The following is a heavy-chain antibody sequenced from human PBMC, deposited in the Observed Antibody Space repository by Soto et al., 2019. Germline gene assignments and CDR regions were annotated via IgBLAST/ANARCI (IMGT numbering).Heavy chain of an antibody. J-gene: IGHJ4*02. D-gene: IGHD3-10*01. V-gene: IGHV4-61*01. CDR2: IYYSGST. CDR1: GGSVSSGSYY. CDR3: ARVQLGYYGSGSYYRY. Sequence: SETLSLTCTVSGGSVSSGSYYWSWIRQPPGKGLEWIGYIYYSGSTNYNPSLKSRVTISVDTSKNQFSLKLSSVTAADTAVYYCARVQLGYYGSGSYYRYWGQGTLVTVSS.